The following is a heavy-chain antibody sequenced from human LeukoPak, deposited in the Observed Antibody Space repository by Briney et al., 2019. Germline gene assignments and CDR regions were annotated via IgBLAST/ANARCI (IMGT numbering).Heavy chain of an antibody. CDR1: GFTFSSYA. J-gene: IGHJ4*02. CDR3: AKGRRYYDSSGQFDY. V-gene: IGHV3-23*01. CDR2: ISGSGGST. D-gene: IGHD3-22*01. Sequence: GGSLRLSCAASGFTFSSYAMSWVRQAPGKGLEWVSAISGSGGSTYYADSVKGRFTISRDNSKNTLYLQMNSLRAEDTAVYYCAKGRRYYDSSGQFDYWGQGTLVTVSS.